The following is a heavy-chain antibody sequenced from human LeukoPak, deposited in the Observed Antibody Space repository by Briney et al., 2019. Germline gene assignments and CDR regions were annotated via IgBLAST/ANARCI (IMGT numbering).Heavy chain of an antibody. V-gene: IGHV3-30*04. Sequence: GGSLRLSCAASGFTFSSYAMHWVRQAPGKGLEWVAVISYDGSNKYYADSVKGRFTISRDNSKNTLYLQMNSLRAEDTAVYYCVIDQNLEDSTLYFDYWGQGTLVTVSS. CDR3: VIDQNLEDSTLYFDY. J-gene: IGHJ4*02. CDR1: GFTFSSYA. CDR2: ISYDGSNK. D-gene: IGHD2-2*01.